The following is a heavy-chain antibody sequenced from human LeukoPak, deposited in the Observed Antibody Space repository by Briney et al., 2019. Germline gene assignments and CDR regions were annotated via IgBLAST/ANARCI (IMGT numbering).Heavy chain of an antibody. CDR2: IYYSGST. V-gene: IGHV4-59*08. CDR3: ARHTDIAPLSSLKY. Sequence: GSLRLSCAASGFTFSSHAMSWVRQAPGKGLEWIWDIYYSGSTNYNPSLKSRVTISVDTSKNQFSLKLSSVTAADTAVYYCARHTDIAPLSSLKYWGQGTLVTVSS. D-gene: IGHD6-13*01. CDR1: GFTFSSHA. J-gene: IGHJ4*02.